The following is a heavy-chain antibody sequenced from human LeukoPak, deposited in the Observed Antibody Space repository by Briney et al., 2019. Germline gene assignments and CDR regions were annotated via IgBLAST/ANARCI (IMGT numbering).Heavy chain of an antibody. Sequence: ASVKVSCKASGYTSTGYYMHWVRQAPGQGLEWMGWINPNSGGTNYAQKFQGRVTMTRDTSISTAYMELSRLRSDDTAVYYCARGAASNSSPVDYWGQGTLVTVSS. D-gene: IGHD6-6*01. CDR2: INPNSGGT. CDR1: GYTSTGYY. J-gene: IGHJ4*02. V-gene: IGHV1-2*02. CDR3: ARGAASNSSPVDY.